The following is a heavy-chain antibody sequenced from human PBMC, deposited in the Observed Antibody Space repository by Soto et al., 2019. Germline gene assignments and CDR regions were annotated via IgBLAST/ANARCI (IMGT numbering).Heavy chain of an antibody. V-gene: IGHV3-21*01. CDR1: GFALTTYT. J-gene: IGHJ4*02. Sequence: GGSMRLSCVASGFALTTYTMNWVRQAPGTGLEWVSSINGRSNYKYYSDSVKGRFTVSRDNAQNSQFLQMSRLGPEDTAVYYCVREDGVVGASSAFDSWGQGTLVTVSS. CDR2: INGRSNYK. D-gene: IGHD1-26*01. CDR3: VREDGVVGASSAFDS.